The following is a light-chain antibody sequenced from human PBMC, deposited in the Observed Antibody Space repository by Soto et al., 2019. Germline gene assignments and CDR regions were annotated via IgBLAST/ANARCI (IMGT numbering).Light chain of an antibody. CDR2: GAS. CDR3: QQSYGTVVT. CDR1: QSISRS. Sequence: IQMTQSPSSLSASVGDRVTITCWSGQSISRSLNWYEQKPGKALNLLIFGASTLQSGVPSRLIGTGSGTDFALAITSLQSVDFATDCCQQSYGTVVTFGQGPKVNIK. J-gene: IGKJ1*01. V-gene: IGKV1-39*01.